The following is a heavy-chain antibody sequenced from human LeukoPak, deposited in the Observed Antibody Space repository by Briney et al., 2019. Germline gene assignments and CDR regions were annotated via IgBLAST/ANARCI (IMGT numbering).Heavy chain of an antibody. CDR2: IYADFDNT. V-gene: IGHV3-53*01. J-gene: IGHJ4*02. CDR3: ARDGNYYGSGSYIDY. CDR1: GFTVSGDY. Sequence: PGGSLRLSCAVSGFTVSGDYMSWVRQAPGKGLEWVSVIYADFDNTDYADSVKGRFTISRDNSKNTLYLHMNSLRAEDTAVYYCARDGNYYGSGSYIDYWGQGTLVTVSS. D-gene: IGHD3-10*01.